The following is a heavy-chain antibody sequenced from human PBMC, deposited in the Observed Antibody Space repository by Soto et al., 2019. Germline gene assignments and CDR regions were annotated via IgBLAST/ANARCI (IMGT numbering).Heavy chain of an antibody. Sequence: SETLSLICTVSGGSISSGGYYWSWIRQHPGKGLEWIGYIYYSGSTYYNPSLESRVTISVDTSKNQFSLKLSSVTAADTAVYYCARVASYSNYYFDYWGQGTLVTVSS. V-gene: IGHV4-31*03. CDR2: IYYSGST. J-gene: IGHJ4*02. CDR3: ARVASYSNYYFDY. CDR1: GGSISSGGYY. D-gene: IGHD4-4*01.